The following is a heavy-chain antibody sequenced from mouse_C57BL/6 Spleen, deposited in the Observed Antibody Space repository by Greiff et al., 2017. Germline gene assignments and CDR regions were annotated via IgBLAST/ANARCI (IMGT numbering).Heavy chain of an antibody. CDR2: IDPSDSYT. J-gene: IGHJ4*01. CDR3: ATITTVVATPYAMDY. CDR1: GYTFTSYW. Sequence: QVQLQQSGAELVRPGTSVKLSCKASGYTFTSYWMHWVKQRPGQGLEWIGVIDPSDSYTNYNQKFKGKATLTVDTSSSTAYMQLSSLTSEDSAVYYCATITTVVATPYAMDYWGQGTSVTVSS. D-gene: IGHD1-1*01. V-gene: IGHV1-59*01.